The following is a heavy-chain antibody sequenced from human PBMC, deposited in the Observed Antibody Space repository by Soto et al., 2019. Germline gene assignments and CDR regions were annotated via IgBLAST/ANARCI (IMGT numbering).Heavy chain of an antibody. CDR1: GYTFTSFG. D-gene: IGHD3-10*01. CDR2: ISGYNGRT. CDR3: ARDKMIDDFGLGSFDY. J-gene: IGHJ4*02. Sequence: QVQLLQSGPEVKKPGASVKVSCKASGYTFTSFGVSWLRQAPGQGPEWMGWISGYNGRTKYTQKVQGRDTMTTDTSTSTAYMELRNLRSNDTAVYYCARDKMIDDFGLGSFDYWGQGTVLTVSS. V-gene: IGHV1-18*04.